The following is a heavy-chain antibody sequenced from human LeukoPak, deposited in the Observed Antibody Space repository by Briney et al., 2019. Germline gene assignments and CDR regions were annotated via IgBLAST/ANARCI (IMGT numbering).Heavy chain of an antibody. D-gene: IGHD2/OR15-2a*01. CDR1: GFTFSSYW. Sequence: GSLRLSCAASGFTFSSYWMSWVRQAPGKGLEWVANIKQDGSEKYYVDSVKGRFTISRDNAKNSLYLQMNSLRAEDTAVYYCARVPGAYLSSAFDIWGQGTMVTVSS. J-gene: IGHJ3*02. CDR2: IKQDGSEK. CDR3: ARVPGAYLSSAFDI. V-gene: IGHV3-7*03.